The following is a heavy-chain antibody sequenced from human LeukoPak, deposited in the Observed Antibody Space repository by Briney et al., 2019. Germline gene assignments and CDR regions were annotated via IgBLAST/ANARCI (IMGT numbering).Heavy chain of an antibody. V-gene: IGHV3-30*18. CDR1: GFTFSSYG. J-gene: IGHJ6*02. Sequence: GRSLRLSCAASGFTFSSYGMHWVRQAPGKGLEWVAVISYDGSNKYYADSVKGRFTISRDNSKNTLYLQMNSLRAEDTAVYYCAKDRYSYGSGCGMHVWGQGTTVTVSS. CDR2: ISYDGSNK. CDR3: AKDRYSYGSGCGMHV. D-gene: IGHD3-10*01.